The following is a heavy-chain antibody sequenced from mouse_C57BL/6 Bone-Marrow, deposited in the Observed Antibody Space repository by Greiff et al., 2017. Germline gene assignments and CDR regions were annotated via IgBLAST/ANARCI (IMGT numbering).Heavy chain of an antibody. CDR3: TTQTIATILAARYAMDD. J-gene: IGHJ4*01. V-gene: IGHV14-4*01. D-gene: IGHD1-1*01. CDR1: GSNIKDDY. Sequence: EVKLQQSGAELVRPGASVKLSCTASGSNIKDDYMHWVKQRPEQGLEWIGWIDPENGDTEYASKFQGKATITADTSSNTAYLQHSCLTSEDTAIYYCTTQTIATILAARYAMDDWGQGTSVTVSS. CDR2: IDPENGDT.